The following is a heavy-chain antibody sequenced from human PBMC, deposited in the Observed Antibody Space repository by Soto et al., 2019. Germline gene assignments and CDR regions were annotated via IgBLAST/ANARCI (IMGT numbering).Heavy chain of an antibody. V-gene: IGHV1-8*01. CDR3: ARRTTAWSAADY. CDR2: MNPNSGNT. CDR1: GYTFTSYD. D-gene: IGHD2-21*02. Sequence: QVQLVQSGAEVKKPGASVKVSCKASGYTFTSYDINWVRQATGQGLEWMGWMNPNSGNTGYAQKFQGRVTMTRNTSISTADMELSSLSSEDTAVYYCARRTTAWSAADYWGQGTLVTVSS. J-gene: IGHJ4*02.